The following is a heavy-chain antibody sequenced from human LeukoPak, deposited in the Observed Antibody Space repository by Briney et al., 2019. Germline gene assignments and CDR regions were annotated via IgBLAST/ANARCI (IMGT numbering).Heavy chain of an antibody. CDR3: ARGLSSISNWFDP. Sequence: GESLKISCKGSGYSFTSYWIGWVRQMPGKGLEWMGIIYPGDSDTRYSPSFQGQVTISADKSISTAYLQWRSLKASDTAMYYCARGLSSISNWFDPWGQGTLVTVSS. V-gene: IGHV5-51*01. CDR2: IYPGDSDT. D-gene: IGHD3-16*02. CDR1: GYSFTSYW. J-gene: IGHJ5*02.